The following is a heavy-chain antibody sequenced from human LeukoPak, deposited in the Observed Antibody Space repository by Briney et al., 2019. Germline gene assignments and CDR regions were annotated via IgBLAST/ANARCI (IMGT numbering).Heavy chain of an antibody. Sequence: PSEILSLTCTVSGGSISSSSYYWGWIRQPPGKGLEWIGSIYYSGSTYYNPSLKSRVTISVDTSKNQFSLKLSSVTAADTAVYYCARDGHSGPSDAFDIWGQGTMVTVSS. CDR3: ARDGHSGPSDAFDI. J-gene: IGHJ3*02. D-gene: IGHD5-12*01. CDR2: IYYSGST. V-gene: IGHV4-39*07. CDR1: GGSISSSSYY.